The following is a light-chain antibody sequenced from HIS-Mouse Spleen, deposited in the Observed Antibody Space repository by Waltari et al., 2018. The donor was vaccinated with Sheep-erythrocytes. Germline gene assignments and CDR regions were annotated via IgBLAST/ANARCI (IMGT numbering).Light chain of an antibody. Sequence: QSALTQPRSVSGSPGQSVTISCTGTSSDVWGYNYFSWYQQHPGKAPKLMIYDVSKRPSGVPDRFSGSKSGNTASLTISGLQAEDEADYYCCSYAGSYNHVFATGTKVTVL. CDR1: SSDVWGYNY. J-gene: IGLJ1*01. V-gene: IGLV2-11*01. CDR2: DVS. CDR3: CSYAGSYNHV.